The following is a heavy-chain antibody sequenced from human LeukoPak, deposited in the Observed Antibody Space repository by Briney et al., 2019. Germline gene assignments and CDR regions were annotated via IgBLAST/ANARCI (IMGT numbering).Heavy chain of an antibody. Sequence: KPSETLSLTCAVSGGSISSSNWWTWVRQPPGKGLEWIGNIYHSGSTYYNPSLKSRVTISVDTSKNQFSLKLSSVTAAGTAVYYCARQYYYGSGSYSYYFDYWGQGTLVTVSS. CDR2: IYHSGST. V-gene: IGHV4-4*02. J-gene: IGHJ4*02. D-gene: IGHD3-10*01. CDR3: ARQYYYGSGSYSYYFDY. CDR1: GGSISSSNW.